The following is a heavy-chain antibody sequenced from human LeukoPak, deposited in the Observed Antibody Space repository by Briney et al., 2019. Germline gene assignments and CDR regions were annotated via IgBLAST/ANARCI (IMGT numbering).Heavy chain of an antibody. Sequence: SETLSLTCTVSGGSISSSSYYWGWIRQPPGKWLEWIGSIYFSGSTYYNPSLMSRLTISGGTSTNQFSLKLSSVTAADTAVYYCARTYYVWGSYRYIYFDYWGQGTLVTVSS. D-gene: IGHD3-16*02. CDR2: IYFSGST. V-gene: IGHV4-39*01. CDR1: GGSISSSSYY. CDR3: ARTYYVWGSYRYIYFDY. J-gene: IGHJ4*02.